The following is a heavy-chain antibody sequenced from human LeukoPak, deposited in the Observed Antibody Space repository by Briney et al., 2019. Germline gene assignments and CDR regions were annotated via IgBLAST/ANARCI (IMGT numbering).Heavy chain of an antibody. J-gene: IGHJ3*02. V-gene: IGHV1-2*02. Sequence: SVKVCLKASGYTFIDYFIHWMRQTPGQGLEWLGWINPNSGVTRYVQKSQGRVTLTRDTAAYMELSSLKDDDTAVYYCARAVSGTLWGAFDIWGQGTTVTVSS. CDR2: INPNSGVT. CDR3: ARAVSGTLWGAFDI. CDR1: GYTFIDYF. D-gene: IGHD1-14*01.